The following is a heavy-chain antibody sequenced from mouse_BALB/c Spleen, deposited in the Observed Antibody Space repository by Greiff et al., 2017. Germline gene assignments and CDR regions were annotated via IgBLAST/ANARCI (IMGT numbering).Heavy chain of an antibody. V-gene: IGHV1-31*01. D-gene: IGHD2-14*01. Sequence: EVQLQQSGPELVKPGASVKISCKASGYSFTGYYMHWVKQSHVKSLEWIGRINPYNGATSYNQNFKDKASLTVDKSSSTAYMELHSLTSEDSAVYYCARVYYRYWYFDVWGAGTTVTVSS. CDR3: ARVYYRYWYFDV. J-gene: IGHJ1*01. CDR2: INPYNGAT. CDR1: GYSFTGYY.